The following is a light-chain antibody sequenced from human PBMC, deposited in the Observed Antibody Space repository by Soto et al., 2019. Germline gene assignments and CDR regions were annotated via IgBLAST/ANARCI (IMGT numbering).Light chain of an antibody. J-gene: IGKJ1*01. CDR2: RAS. CDR3: QEYIQWHPGM. V-gene: IGKV3-15*01. Sequence: IVLTQSQAALSVSPWDSATLSCMASQSVSNNLAWYQQRPGQAPTLLIYRASERATGVPDRFSGRGSGTEFTLTISSLQSEDFAVYYCQEYIQWHPGMFGPGTKVDI. CDR1: QSVSNN.